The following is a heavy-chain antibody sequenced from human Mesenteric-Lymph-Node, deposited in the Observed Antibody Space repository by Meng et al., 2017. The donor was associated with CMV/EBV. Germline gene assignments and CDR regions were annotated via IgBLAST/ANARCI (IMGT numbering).Heavy chain of an antibody. CDR3: ARGGGGPAAPYYYYGMDV. V-gene: IGHV3-53*01. J-gene: IGHJ6*02. CDR1: GFTVSSNY. D-gene: IGHD2-2*01. Sequence: GESLKISCAASGFTVSSNYMSWVRQAPGKGLGWVSVIYSGGSTYYADSVKGRFTISRDNSKNTLYLQMNSLRAEDTAVYYCARGGGGPAAPYYYYGMDVWGQGTTVTVSS. CDR2: IYSGGST.